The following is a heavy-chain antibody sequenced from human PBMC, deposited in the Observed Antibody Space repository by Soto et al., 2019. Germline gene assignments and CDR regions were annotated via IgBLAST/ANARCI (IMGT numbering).Heavy chain of an antibody. CDR3: ARGKSGYLTFDY. D-gene: IGHD3-22*01. CDR1: GFIVSDNY. Sequence: EVQLVETGGGLVQPGGSLRLSCAASGFIVSDNYMNWVRQAPGKGLEWLSVVYSGSATYYADSVKGQFTISRDNSKNTVFLQMNSLRVEDTAVYYCARGKSGYLTFDYWGQGTLVTVSS. V-gene: IGHV3-53*02. CDR2: VYSGSAT. J-gene: IGHJ4*02.